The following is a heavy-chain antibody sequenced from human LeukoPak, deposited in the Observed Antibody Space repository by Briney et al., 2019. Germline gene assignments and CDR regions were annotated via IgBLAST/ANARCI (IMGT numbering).Heavy chain of an antibody. CDR3: ARHVIAGDHGFDF. D-gene: IGHD3-16*02. Sequence: AETLSLTCIVSGDSISSSSYYWGWTREPPGKGLEWLGRISYSGSSYYSPSLKSRVTISVDTSKNQFSLRLNSVTAADTTVYYCARHVIAGDHGFDFWGQGTLVTVSS. J-gene: IGHJ4*02. CDR1: GDSISSSSYY. V-gene: IGHV4-39*01. CDR2: ISYSGSS.